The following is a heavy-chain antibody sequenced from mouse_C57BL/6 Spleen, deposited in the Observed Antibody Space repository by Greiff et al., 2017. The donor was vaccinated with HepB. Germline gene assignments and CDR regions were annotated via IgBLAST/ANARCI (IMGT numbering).Heavy chain of an antibody. J-gene: IGHJ3*01. CDR1: GYTFTSYW. CDR3: ARGYYGSSSGFAY. D-gene: IGHD1-1*01. Sequence: VQLQQPGAELVRPGSSVKLSCKASGYTFTSYWMHWVKQRPIQGLEWIGNIDPSDSETHYNQKFKDKATLTVDKSSSTAYMQLSSLTSEDSAVYYCARGYYGSSSGFAYWGQGTLVTVSA. V-gene: IGHV1-52*01. CDR2: IDPSDSET.